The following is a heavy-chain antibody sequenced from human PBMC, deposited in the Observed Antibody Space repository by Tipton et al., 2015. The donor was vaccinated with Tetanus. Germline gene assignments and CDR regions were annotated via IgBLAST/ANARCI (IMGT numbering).Heavy chain of an antibody. CDR3: ARLSSSSNDAHAFDI. Sequence: TLSLTCTVSGGSISSSSYYWGWVRQPPGKGLEWIGKIYYSGITYYNPSLKSRLTISEDSSKNQFSLMLTSVTASDTAVYYCARLSSSSNDAHAFDIWGQGTMVTVSS. V-gene: IGHV4-39*01. CDR2: IYYSGIT. J-gene: IGHJ3*02. CDR1: GGSISSSSYY. D-gene: IGHD2-2*01.